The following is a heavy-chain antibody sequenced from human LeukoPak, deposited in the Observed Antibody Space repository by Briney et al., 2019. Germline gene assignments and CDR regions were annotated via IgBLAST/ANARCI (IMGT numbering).Heavy chain of an antibody. CDR2: IIPILGIA. J-gene: IGHJ4*02. CDR1: GGTFSSYA. CDR3: ARAGEMATITPGY. D-gene: IGHD5-24*01. Sequence: SVKVSCKASGGTFSSYAISWVRQAPGQGLEWMGRIIPILGIANYAQKFQGRVTITADKSTSTAYMELSSLRSEDTAVYYCARAGEMATITPGYWGQGTLVTVSS. V-gene: IGHV1-69*04.